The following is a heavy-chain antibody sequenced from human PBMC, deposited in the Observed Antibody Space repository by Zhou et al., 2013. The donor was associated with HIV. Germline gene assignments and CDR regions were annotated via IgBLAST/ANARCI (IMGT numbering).Heavy chain of an antibody. D-gene: IGHD5-18*01. Sequence: QVQLQESGPGLVKPSETLSLTCIVSGDSISGYYWSWIRQPPGKGLEWIGYVYTGGSTNSNPSLKSRVTISADTSKNQFSLKLSSVTVADTAVYYCTKDNGNTAMISWGQGMLVTVSS. V-gene: IGHV4-4*09. CDR1: GDSISGYY. J-gene: IGHJ4*02. CDR3: TKDNGNTAMIS. CDR2: VYTGGST.